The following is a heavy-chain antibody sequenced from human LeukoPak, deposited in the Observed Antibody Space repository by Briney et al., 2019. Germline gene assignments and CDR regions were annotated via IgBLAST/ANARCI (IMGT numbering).Heavy chain of an antibody. CDR2: IYHSGST. CDR1: GGSISSGGYY. V-gene: IGHV4-30-2*01. Sequence: SETLSLTCTVSGGSISSGGYYWSWIRQPPGKGLEWIGYIYHSGSTYYNPSLKSRVTISVDRSKNQFSLKLSSVTAADTAVYYCARDPAGGYYMDVWGKGTTVTVSS. D-gene: IGHD2-8*02. J-gene: IGHJ6*03. CDR3: ARDPAGGYYMDV.